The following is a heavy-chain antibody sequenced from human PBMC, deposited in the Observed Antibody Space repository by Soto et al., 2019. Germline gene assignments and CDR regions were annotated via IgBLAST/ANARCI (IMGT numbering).Heavy chain of an antibody. CDR1: GLTFSSYA. CDR2: ISGSGGST. V-gene: IGHV3-23*01. J-gene: IGHJ4*02. Sequence: EVQLLESGGGLVQPGGSLRLSCAASGLTFSSYAMSWVRQAPGKGLEWVSAISGSGGSTYYADSVKGRFTISRDNSKNTLYLQMNSLRAEDTAVYYCAKDHRGGYDWMSADYWGQGTLVTVSS. D-gene: IGHD5-12*01. CDR3: AKDHRGGYDWMSADY.